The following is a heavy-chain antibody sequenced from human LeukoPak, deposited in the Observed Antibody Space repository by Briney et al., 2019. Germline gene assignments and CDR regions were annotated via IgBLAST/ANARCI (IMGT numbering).Heavy chain of an antibody. D-gene: IGHD5-12*01. CDR3: ARDKGGYSGYVSFDY. Sequence: GSSVKVSCKASGGTFSSYAISWVRQAPGQGLEWMGGIIPIFGTANYAQKFQGRATITADKSTSTAYMELSSLRSEDTAVYYCARDKGGYSGYVSFDYWGQGTLVTVSS. J-gene: IGHJ4*02. CDR1: GGTFSSYA. CDR2: IIPIFGTA. V-gene: IGHV1-69*06.